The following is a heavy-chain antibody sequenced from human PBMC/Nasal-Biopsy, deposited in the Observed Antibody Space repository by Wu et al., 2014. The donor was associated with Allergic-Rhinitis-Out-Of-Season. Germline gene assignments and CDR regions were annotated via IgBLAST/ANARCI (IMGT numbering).Heavy chain of an antibody. CDR1: TVTFSSSA. V-gene: IGHV3-23*01. CDR3: AETQSSQVGLFDP. Sequence: LRLSCAASTVTFSSSAMSWVRQAPGKGLEWVSAISGNARTTHYADFVKGRFTISRDNSNNTLFLQMNSLRVEDTAVYYCAETQSSQVGLFDPWGQGTLVTVSS. CDR2: ISGNARTT. J-gene: IGHJ5*02.